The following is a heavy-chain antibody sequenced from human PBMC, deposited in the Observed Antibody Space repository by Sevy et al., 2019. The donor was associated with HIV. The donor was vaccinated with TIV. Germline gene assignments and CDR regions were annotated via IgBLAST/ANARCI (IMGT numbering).Heavy chain of an antibody. CDR3: ARVRWELLPDFDY. CDR1: GFTFSNHG. J-gene: IGHJ4*02. CDR2: IKQDGSEK. Sequence: GGSLRLSCTASGFTFSNHGMHWVRQAPGKGLEWVANIKQDGSEKYYVDSVKGRFTISRDNAKNSLYLQMNSLRAEDTAVYYCARVRWELLPDFDYWGQGTLVTVSS. V-gene: IGHV3-7*01. D-gene: IGHD1-26*01.